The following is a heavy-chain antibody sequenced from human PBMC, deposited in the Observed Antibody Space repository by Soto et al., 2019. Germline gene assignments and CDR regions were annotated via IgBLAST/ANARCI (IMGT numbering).Heavy chain of an antibody. CDR3: AKDLARGYSGYDSDLDY. CDR2: ISGSGGST. Sequence: GGSLRLSCAASGFTFSSYAMSWVRQAPGKGLEWVSAISGSGGSTYYADSVKGRFTISRDNSKNTLYLQMNSLRAEDTAVYYCAKDLARGYSGYDSDLDYWGQGTLVTVSS. V-gene: IGHV3-23*01. D-gene: IGHD5-12*01. CDR1: GFTFSSYA. J-gene: IGHJ4*02.